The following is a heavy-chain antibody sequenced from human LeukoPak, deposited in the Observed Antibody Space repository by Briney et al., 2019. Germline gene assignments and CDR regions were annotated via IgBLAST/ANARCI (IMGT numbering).Heavy chain of an antibody. CDR3: ARGYSGSSPQRYFQH. CDR1: GYTFTGYY. D-gene: IGHD6-6*01. J-gene: IGHJ1*01. V-gene: IGHV1-2*06. Sequence: ASVKVSCKASGYTFTGYYMHWVRQAPGQGLEWMGRINPNSGDTNYAQKFQGRVTMTRDTSISTAYMELSRLRSDDTAVYYCARGYSGSSPQRYFQHWGQGTLVTVSS. CDR2: INPNSGDT.